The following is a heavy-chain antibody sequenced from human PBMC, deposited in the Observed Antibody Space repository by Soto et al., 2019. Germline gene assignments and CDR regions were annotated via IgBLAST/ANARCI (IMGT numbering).Heavy chain of an antibody. CDR3: TTADRGYDILTGYYNAGFIDAFDI. CDR1: GFTFSNAW. D-gene: IGHD3-9*01. CDR2: IKSKTDGGTT. V-gene: IGHV3-15*01. Sequence: GGSPRLSCAASGFTFSNAWMSWVRQAPGKGLEWVGRIKSKTDGGTTDYAAPVKGRFTISRDDSKNTLYLQMNSLKTEDTAVYYCTTADRGYDILTGYYNAGFIDAFDIWGQGTMVTVSS. J-gene: IGHJ3*02.